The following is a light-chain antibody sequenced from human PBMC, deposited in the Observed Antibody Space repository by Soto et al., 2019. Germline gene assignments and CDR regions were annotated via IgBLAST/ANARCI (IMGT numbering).Light chain of an antibody. CDR1: QSVSSSY. CDR3: QQYGRSLYT. Sequence: EIVLTQSPGTLSLSPGERATLFCRASQSVSSSYLAWYKQKPGQAPRLLIRGASSRATGIPDRFSGSGSGTDLTLTVSRLEPEDFAVYYCQQYGRSLYTFGQGTKLEIK. J-gene: IGKJ2*01. CDR2: GAS. V-gene: IGKV3-20*01.